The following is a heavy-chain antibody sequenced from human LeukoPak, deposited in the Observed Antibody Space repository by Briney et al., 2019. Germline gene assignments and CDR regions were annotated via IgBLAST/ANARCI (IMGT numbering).Heavy chain of an antibody. V-gene: IGHV3-7*01. J-gene: IGHJ6*03. CDR3: AGWSTVTTLHLDYYMDV. CDR1: GFTFSSYW. CDR2: IKQDGSEK. D-gene: IGHD4-17*01. Sequence: GGSLRLSCAASGFTFSSYWMSWVRQAPGKGLEWVAHIKQDGSEKYYVDSVKGRFTISRDNAKNSLYLQMNSLRAEDTAVYYCAGWSTVTTLHLDYYMDVWGKGTTVTVSS.